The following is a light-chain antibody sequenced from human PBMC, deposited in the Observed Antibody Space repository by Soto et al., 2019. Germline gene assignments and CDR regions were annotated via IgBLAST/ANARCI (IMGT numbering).Light chain of an antibody. J-gene: IGKJ1*01. CDR3: LQYSNWPRT. CDR2: DAS. CDR1: QSVSSY. Sequence: EIVLTQSPATLSLSPGERATLSCRASQSVSSYLAWYQQKPGQAPRLLIYDASNRATGIPARFSGSGSGTDFTLTISSLEPEDFAVYYCLQYSNWPRTFGQGTKVDIK. V-gene: IGKV3-11*01.